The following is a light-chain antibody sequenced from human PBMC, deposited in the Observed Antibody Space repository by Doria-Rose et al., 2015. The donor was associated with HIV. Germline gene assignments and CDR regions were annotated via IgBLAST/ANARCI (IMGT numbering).Light chain of an antibody. CDR1: QSVSTY. CDR2: DAS. J-gene: IGKJ1*01. CDR3: QQLRT. V-gene: IGKV3-11*01. Sequence: ATLSSSPGERATLSCRASQSVSTYLAWYQQKLGQAPRLLIYDASNRATGVPARFSGSGSGTDFTLTISSLEPEDFAVYYCQQLRTFGQGTKVEI.